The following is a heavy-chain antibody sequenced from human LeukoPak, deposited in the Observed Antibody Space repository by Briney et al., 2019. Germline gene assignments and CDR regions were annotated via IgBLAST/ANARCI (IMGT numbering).Heavy chain of an antibody. CDR3: ARAGGYASSWAY. CDR2: IKQDESEK. Sequence: GGSLRLSCAASGFTFSSYWMSWVRQAPGKGLEWVANIKQDESEKNYVDSVKGRFTISGDNAKNSLDLQMNSLRGDDTAVYYCARAGGYASSWAYWGQGTLVTVSS. J-gene: IGHJ4*02. V-gene: IGHV3-7*01. CDR1: GFTFSSYW. D-gene: IGHD5-12*01.